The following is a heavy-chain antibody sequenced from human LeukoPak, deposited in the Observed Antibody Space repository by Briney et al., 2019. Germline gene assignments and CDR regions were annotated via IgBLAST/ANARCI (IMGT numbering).Heavy chain of an antibody. CDR3: AKGATGSYCYWTLDY. J-gene: IGHJ4*02. V-gene: IGHV3-23*01. CDR2: ISGSGGST. D-gene: IGHD3-16*02. CDR1: GFTFSSYA. Sequence: GGSLRLSCAASGFTFSSYAMSWFRQAPGKGLEWVSAISGSGGSTYYADSVKGRFTISRDNSKNTLYLQMNSLRAEDTAVYYCAKGATGSYCYWTLDYWGQGTLVTVSS.